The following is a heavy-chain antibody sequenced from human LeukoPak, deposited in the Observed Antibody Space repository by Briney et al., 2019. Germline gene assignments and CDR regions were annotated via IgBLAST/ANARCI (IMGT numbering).Heavy chain of an antibody. V-gene: IGHV3-43*02. Sequence: GESLRHFCAASGFLFYDYAMLWARHPPGKGLEWVSIISWDDGSTYYAESVKSRFTISRDNSKNSLYLQMYSLRTEGTALYYCAKDLAAGPDYYFDYCGMDVWGQGTTVTVSS. CDR1: GFLFYDYA. CDR2: ISWDDGST. D-gene: IGHD6-13*01. J-gene: IGHJ6*02. CDR3: AKDLAAGPDYYFDYCGMDV.